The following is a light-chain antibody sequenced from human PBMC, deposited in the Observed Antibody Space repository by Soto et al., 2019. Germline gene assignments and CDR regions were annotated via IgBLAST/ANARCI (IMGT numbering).Light chain of an antibody. V-gene: IGLV1-40*01. J-gene: IGLJ1*01. CDR1: SSNIGAGFD. CDR2: GNN. Sequence: QSVLTQSPSVSGAPGQSVSISCTGSSSNIGAGFDVHWYQQLPAAAPKLLIYGNNNRPSGVPDRFSGSKSGTSASLAITGVQAEEEAAYYCWYSDTSLSGGCVFGTGTKLTVL. CDR3: WYSDTSLSGGCV.